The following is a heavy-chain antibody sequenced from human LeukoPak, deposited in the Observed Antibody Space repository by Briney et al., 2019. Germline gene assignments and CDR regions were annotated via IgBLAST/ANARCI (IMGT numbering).Heavy chain of an antibody. CDR3: AKHVRAYCSSTSCLLRFDY. V-gene: IGHV3-23*01. D-gene: IGHD2-2*01. J-gene: IGHJ4*02. Sequence: GGSLRLSCAASGFTFSSYEMNWVRQAPGKGLEWVSAISGSGGSTYYADSVKGRFTISRDNSKNTLYLQMNSLRAEDTAVYYCAKHVRAYCSSTSCLLRFDYWGQGTLVTVSS. CDR2: ISGSGGST. CDR1: GFTFSSYE.